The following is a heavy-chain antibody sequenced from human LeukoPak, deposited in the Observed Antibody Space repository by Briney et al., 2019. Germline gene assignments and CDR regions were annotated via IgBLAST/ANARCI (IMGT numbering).Heavy chain of an antibody. Sequence: GRSLRLSCAASGFTFDDYAMHWVRQAPGKGLEWVSGISWSSGSIGYADSVKGRFTISRDNAKNSLYLQMNSLRAEDTALYYCAKDMSVGGSHQYFQHWGQGTLVTVSS. CDR3: AKDMSVGGSHQYFQH. V-gene: IGHV3-9*01. J-gene: IGHJ1*01. D-gene: IGHD4-23*01. CDR2: ISWSSGSI. CDR1: GFTFDDYA.